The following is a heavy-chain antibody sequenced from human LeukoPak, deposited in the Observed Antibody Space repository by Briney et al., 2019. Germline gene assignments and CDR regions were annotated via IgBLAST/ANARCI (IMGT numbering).Heavy chain of an antibody. V-gene: IGHV3-53*01. CDR1: GFTVSSNY. Sequence: QPGGSLRLSCAASGFTVSSNYMSWVRQAPGKGLEWVSIIYSGGSTYCADSVKGRFTISRDNSKNTLYLQMNSLRAEDTAMYYCARVRYIYGYASDIWGQGTMVTVSS. CDR3: ARVRYIYGYASDI. CDR2: IYSGGST. D-gene: IGHD5-18*01. J-gene: IGHJ3*02.